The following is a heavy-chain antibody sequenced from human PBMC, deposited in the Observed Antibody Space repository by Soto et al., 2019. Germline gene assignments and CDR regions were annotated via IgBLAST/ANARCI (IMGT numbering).Heavy chain of an antibody. D-gene: IGHD2-21*02. V-gene: IGHV1-69*06. Sequence: QVQLVQSGAEVKKPGSSVKVSCKASGGTFSSYAISWVRQAPGQGLEWMGGIIPIFGTANYAQKFQGRVTITADKSTSTAYMELSSLRSEDTAVYYCARSYTAAGVVTATIYYYYGMDVWGQGTTVTVSS. CDR3: ARSYTAAGVVTATIYYYYGMDV. J-gene: IGHJ6*02. CDR1: GGTFSSYA. CDR2: IIPIFGTA.